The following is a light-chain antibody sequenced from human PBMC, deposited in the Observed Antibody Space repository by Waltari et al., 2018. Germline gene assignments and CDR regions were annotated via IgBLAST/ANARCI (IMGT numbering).Light chain of an antibody. V-gene: IGKV3-20*01. Sequence: IVLTQSPGTLSLSPGARATLAVRATQSVSSNYLAWYQQKPGQAPRPLIYDASNRATGIPDRFSGSGSGTDFTLTISRLEPEDFAVYYCQQYGSSPLTFGGGTKVEIK. CDR2: DAS. CDR1: QSVSSNY. J-gene: IGKJ4*01. CDR3: QQYGSSPLT.